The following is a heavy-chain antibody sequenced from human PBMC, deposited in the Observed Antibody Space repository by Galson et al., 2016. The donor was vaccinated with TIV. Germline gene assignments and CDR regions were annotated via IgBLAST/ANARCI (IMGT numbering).Heavy chain of an antibody. V-gene: IGHV5-51*01. D-gene: IGHD3-10*01. CDR2: IYPRDSDT. CDR3: TKGRGAPGIHDAFDM. J-gene: IGHJ3*02. Sequence: QSGAEVKKPGESLKISCQGSGYSFNNYWIGWARQMPGKGLEWMGIIYPRDSDTRYSPSFQGQVTISVDKSISTAYLQWSGLKASDTAIYYCTKGRGAPGIHDAFDMWGQGTMVTVST. CDR1: GYSFNNYW.